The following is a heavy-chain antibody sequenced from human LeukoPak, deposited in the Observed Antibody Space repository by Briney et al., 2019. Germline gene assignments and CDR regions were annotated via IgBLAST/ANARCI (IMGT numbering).Heavy chain of an antibody. D-gene: IGHD6-19*01. J-gene: IGHJ2*01. Sequence: ASVKVSCKASGYTFTSYGISWVRQAPGQGLEWMGWISAYNGNTNYAQKLQGRVTMTTDTSTSTAYMELRSLRSDDTAVYYCARVIAVAGLGYFDLWGRGTLVTVSS. CDR1: GYTFTSYG. V-gene: IGHV1-18*01. CDR3: ARVIAVAGLGYFDL. CDR2: ISAYNGNT.